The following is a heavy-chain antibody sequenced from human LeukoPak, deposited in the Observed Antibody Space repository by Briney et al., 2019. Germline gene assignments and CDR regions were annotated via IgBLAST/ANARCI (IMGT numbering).Heavy chain of an antibody. D-gene: IGHD6-19*01. J-gene: IGHJ4*02. V-gene: IGHV4-39*01. CDR1: GGSISSSSYY. CDR2: IYYSGST. CDR3: ASINLSGWYLFDY. Sequence: PSETLSLTCNVSGGSISSSSYYWGWLRQPPGKGLEWIGSIYYSGSTYYNPSLKSRVTISVDTSKNQFSLKLSSVTAADTAVYYCASINLSGWYLFDYWGQGTLVTVSS.